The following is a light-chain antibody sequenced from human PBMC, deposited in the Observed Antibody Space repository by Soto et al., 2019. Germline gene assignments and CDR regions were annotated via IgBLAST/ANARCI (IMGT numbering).Light chain of an antibody. Sequence: EIVMTQSPVNVSVSPGERATLSCRASQSVGNNLAWYQQKPGQAPRLLIYGASSRATGIPARFSATGSGTEFTLTISSLQSADFGVYYCQQYHDWPITFGQGTKLEL. V-gene: IGKV3-15*01. CDR3: QQYHDWPIT. CDR2: GAS. CDR1: QSVGNN. J-gene: IGKJ2*01.